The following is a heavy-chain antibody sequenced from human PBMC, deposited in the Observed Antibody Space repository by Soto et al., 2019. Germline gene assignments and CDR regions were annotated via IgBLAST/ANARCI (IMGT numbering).Heavy chain of an antibody. CDR3: ASSVTIFGVVTAQFDY. J-gene: IGHJ4*02. V-gene: IGHV1-3*01. CDR2: INAGNGNT. Sequence: ASVKVSCKASGYTFTSYAMHWVRQAPGQRLEWMGWINAGNGNTKYSQKFQGRVTITRDTSASTAYMELSSLRSEDTAVYYCASSVTIFGVVTAQFDYWGQGTLVTVSS. CDR1: GYTFTSYA. D-gene: IGHD3-3*01.